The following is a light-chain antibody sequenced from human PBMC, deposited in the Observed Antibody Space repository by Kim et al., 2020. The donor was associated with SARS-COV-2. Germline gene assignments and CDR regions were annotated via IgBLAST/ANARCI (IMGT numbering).Light chain of an antibody. CDR1: QNINSY. Sequence: DIQMTQSPSSLSASVGDRVTITCRASQNINSYLNWYQQTPGKAPKLLIYAASSLQSGVPSRFSGSGSGTDFTLTISSLQPEDFATYYCQQSYSTPPYTFGQGTKLEI. J-gene: IGKJ2*01. CDR3: QQSYSTPPYT. CDR2: AAS. V-gene: IGKV1-39*01.